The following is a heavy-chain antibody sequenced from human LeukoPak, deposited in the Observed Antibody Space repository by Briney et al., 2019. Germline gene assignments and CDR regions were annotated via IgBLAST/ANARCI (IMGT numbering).Heavy chain of an antibody. D-gene: IGHD4-23*01. V-gene: IGHV1-2*02. J-gene: IGHJ3*02. CDR1: GYTFTGYY. CDR2: INPNSGGT. CDR3: ARGGPDDYGGNSADAFDI. Sequence: ASVKVSCKASGYTFTGYYMHWVRQAPGQGLEWMGWINPNSGGTNYAQKFQGRVTMTRDTSISTAYMELSRLRSDDTAVYYCARGGPDDYGGNSADAFDIWGQGTMVTVSS.